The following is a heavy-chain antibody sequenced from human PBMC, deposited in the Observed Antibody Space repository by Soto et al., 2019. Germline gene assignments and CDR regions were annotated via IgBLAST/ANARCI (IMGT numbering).Heavy chain of an antibody. Sequence: EVQLVESGGGLVQPGGSLRLSCAASGFTVSSYSMNWVRQAPGKGLEWISYISGDPNTIYYADSVKGRFTISRDNAKNLLYLQMNSLRAEDTAVYYCARDDSGWYLGYWGQGTLVTASS. J-gene: IGHJ4*02. D-gene: IGHD6-19*01. V-gene: IGHV3-48*01. CDR1: GFTVSSYS. CDR3: ARDDSGWYLGY. CDR2: ISGDPNTI.